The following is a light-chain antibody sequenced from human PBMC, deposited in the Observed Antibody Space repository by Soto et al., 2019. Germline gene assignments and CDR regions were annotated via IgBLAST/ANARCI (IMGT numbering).Light chain of an antibody. Sequence: EIVLTQSPATLSLSPGERATLSCRASQSVSSYLAWYQQKPGQAPRLLIYDASNRATGIPARFSGSGSGTDFTLTISSLEPEDFAVYYCKQYGSSPLTFGGGTKVEIK. J-gene: IGKJ4*01. CDR1: QSVSSY. CDR3: KQYGSSPLT. V-gene: IGKV3-11*01. CDR2: DAS.